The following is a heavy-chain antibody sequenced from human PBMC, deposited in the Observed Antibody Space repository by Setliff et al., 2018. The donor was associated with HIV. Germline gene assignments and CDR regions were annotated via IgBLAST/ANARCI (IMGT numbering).Heavy chain of an antibody. CDR2: IVDSGST. V-gene: IGHV4-59*01. CDR3: AKAPYSSGPLDY. Sequence: SETLSLTCTLYGGSLTNYYWTWIRQSPGEGLERIGEIVDSGSTTYNPSLKSRVTIPLDTSKKQFSLYLQMNSLRTEDTALYYCAKAPYSSGPLDYWGQGTLVTVSS. J-gene: IGHJ4*02. CDR1: GGSLTNYY. D-gene: IGHD6-19*01.